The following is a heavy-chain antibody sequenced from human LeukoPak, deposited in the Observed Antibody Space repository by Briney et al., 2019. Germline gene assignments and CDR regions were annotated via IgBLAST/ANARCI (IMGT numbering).Heavy chain of an antibody. D-gene: IGHD3-10*01. CDR3: ARRLNTMVRSPLDSWFDP. Sequence: SETLSLTCAVYGGSFSGYYWSWIRQPPGKGLEWIGEINHSGSTNYNPSLRSRVTISVDTSKNQFSLKLSSVTAADTAVYYCARRLNTMVRSPLDSWFDPWGQGTLVTVSS. V-gene: IGHV4-34*01. CDR2: INHSGST. CDR1: GGSFSGYY. J-gene: IGHJ5*02.